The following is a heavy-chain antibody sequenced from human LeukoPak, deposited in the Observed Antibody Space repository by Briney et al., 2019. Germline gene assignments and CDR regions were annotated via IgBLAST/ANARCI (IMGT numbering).Heavy chain of an antibody. CDR2: IYYSEST. J-gene: IGHJ5*02. Sequence: PSETLSLTCTVSGGSISSSSYYWNWIRQPPGKGLEWIGSIYYSESTYYNPSLKSRVTISVDTSKNQFSLKLSSVTAADTAVYYCARHIRRRQLRNNWFDPWGQGTLVTVSS. CDR1: GGSISSSSYY. V-gene: IGHV4-39*01. D-gene: IGHD2-2*01. CDR3: ARHIRRRQLRNNWFDP.